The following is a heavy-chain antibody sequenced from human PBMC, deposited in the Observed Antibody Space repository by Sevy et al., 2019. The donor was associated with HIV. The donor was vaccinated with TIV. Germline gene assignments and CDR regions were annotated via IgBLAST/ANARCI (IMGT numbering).Heavy chain of an antibody. J-gene: IGHJ1*01. CDR3: ARQTWITGTTRPFQY. V-gene: IGHV4-38-2*01. D-gene: IGHD1-7*01. Sequence: SETLSLTCGVSGYSISSGYFWGWIRQPPGKGLEWIGTIHHSGSTYYNPSLKSRVTISVDTSKNQFSLNLSSVTAADTAVYYCARQTWITGTTRPFQYWGQGTLVTVSS. CDR2: IHHSGST. CDR1: GYSISSGYF.